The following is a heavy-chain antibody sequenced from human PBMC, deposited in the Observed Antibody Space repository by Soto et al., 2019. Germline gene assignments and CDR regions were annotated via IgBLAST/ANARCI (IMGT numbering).Heavy chain of an antibody. CDR2: ISGSGVTT. D-gene: IGHD4-17*01. CDR3: ARGSGCDYCLRWFAP. CDR1: GFAFNTYG. J-gene: IGHJ5*02. Sequence: EVQLLESGGGLVQPGGSLRLSCAASGFAFNTYGMNWFRQAPGKGLEWVSAISGSGVTTYYADSVKGRFTISRDNSKTTLYMQINILRAEDTALYSCARGSGCDYCLRWFAPWGQGTLVSVSS. V-gene: IGHV3-23*01.